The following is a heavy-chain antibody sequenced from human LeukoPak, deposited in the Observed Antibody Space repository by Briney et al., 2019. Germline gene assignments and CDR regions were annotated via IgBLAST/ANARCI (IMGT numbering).Heavy chain of an antibody. Sequence: GASVKVSCKASGYTFTSYDINWVRQATGQGLEWMGWINPNSGGTNYAQKFQGRVTMTRDTSISTAYMELSRLRSDDTAVYYCARVDVEMAQWGAFDIWGQGTMVTVSS. J-gene: IGHJ3*02. D-gene: IGHD5-24*01. CDR2: INPNSGGT. CDR3: ARVDVEMAQWGAFDI. CDR1: GYTFTSYD. V-gene: IGHV1-2*02.